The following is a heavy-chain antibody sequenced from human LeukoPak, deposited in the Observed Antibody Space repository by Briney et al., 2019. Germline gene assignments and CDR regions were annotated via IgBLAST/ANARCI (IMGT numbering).Heavy chain of an antibody. V-gene: IGHV1-2*02. CDR1: GYTFTGYY. J-gene: IGHJ6*02. Sequence: GASVKVSCKASGYTFTGYYMHWVRQAPGQGLEWMGWINPNSGGTNYAQKFQGRVTMTRDTSISPAYMELSRLRSGDTAVYYCARVRVAAGLRYYYYYGMDVWGQGTTVTVSS. CDR3: ARVRVAAGLRYYYYYGMDV. CDR2: INPNSGGT. D-gene: IGHD6-13*01.